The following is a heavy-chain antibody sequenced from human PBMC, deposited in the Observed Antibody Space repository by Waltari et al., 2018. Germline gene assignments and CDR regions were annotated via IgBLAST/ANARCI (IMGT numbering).Heavy chain of an antibody. V-gene: IGHV3-23*01. J-gene: IGHJ4*02. Sequence: EVQVLESGGGLVQAGGSLRLSCAASGFTFSDFAMSWVRQAPGKGLEVVSAISGGGGKTYYADSIKGRFTISRDNSKNTVYLQMNSLRAEDTAVYYCAKDRNWNDDLDYWGQGTLVTVSS. CDR3: AKDRNWNDDLDY. D-gene: IGHD1-1*01. CDR2: ISGGGGKT. CDR1: GFTFSDFA.